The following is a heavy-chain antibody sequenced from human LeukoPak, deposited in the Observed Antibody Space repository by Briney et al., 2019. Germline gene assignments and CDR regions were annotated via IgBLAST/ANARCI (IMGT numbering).Heavy chain of an antibody. V-gene: IGHV3-7*03. CDR2: INHNGNVN. Sequence: GGSLRLSCAASGFTFSSYWMNWARQAPGKGLEWVASINHNGNVNYYVDSVKGRFTISRDNAKNSLYLQMNSLRAEDTAVYYCVRDNPRQQGFAYWGQGTLVTVSS. CDR1: GFTFSSYW. J-gene: IGHJ4*02. CDR3: VRDNPRQQGFAY. D-gene: IGHD6-13*01.